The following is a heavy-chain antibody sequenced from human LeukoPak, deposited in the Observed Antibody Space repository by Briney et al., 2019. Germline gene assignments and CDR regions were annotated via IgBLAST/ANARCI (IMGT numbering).Heavy chain of an antibody. CDR1: GGSISSSSYY. CDR2: IYYSGST. J-gene: IGHJ4*02. Sequence: SETLSLTCTVSGGSISSSSYYWGWIRQPPGKGLEWIGSIYYSGSTYYTPSLKSRVTISVDTSKNQFSLKLSSVTAADTAVYYCARDIVATGRINYFDYWGQGTLVTVSS. V-gene: IGHV4-39*02. CDR3: ARDIVATGRINYFDY. D-gene: IGHD5-12*01.